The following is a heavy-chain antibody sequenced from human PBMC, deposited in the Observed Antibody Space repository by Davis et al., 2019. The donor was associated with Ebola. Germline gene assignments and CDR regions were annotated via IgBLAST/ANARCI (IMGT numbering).Heavy chain of an antibody. Sequence: GGSLRLSCEASGFTFSTFEMHWVRQAPGKGLEWVAILSYDGVNDFYASSVKGRFTVSRDNSKNSLHLQMNILRPEDTAVYYCARDEGTVVVPKNYLDLWGQGTLVTVSS. CDR2: LSYDGVND. CDR3: ARDEGTVVVPKNYLDL. V-gene: IGHV3-30*03. CDR1: GFTFSTFE. J-gene: IGHJ4*02. D-gene: IGHD2-21*01.